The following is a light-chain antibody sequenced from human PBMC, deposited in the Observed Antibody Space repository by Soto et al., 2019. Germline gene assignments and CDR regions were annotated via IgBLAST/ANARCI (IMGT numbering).Light chain of an antibody. CDR3: QQYSSGIT. CDR2: AAS. V-gene: IGKV1-27*01. CDR1: QGISSF. Sequence: DIQMTQSPSSLSASVGDRATITCRASQGISSFLAWYQQKPGKAPKLLISAASTLQTGIPSRFSGSGSGTDFTLTITSLQPEDVAIYYCQQYSSGITFGQGTRVEIK. J-gene: IGKJ5*01.